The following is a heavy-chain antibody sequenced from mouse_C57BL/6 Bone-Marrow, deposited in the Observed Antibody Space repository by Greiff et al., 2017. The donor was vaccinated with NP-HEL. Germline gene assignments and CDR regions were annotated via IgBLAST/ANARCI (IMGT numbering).Heavy chain of an antibody. Sequence: QVQLQQSGAELARPGASVKLSCKASGYTFTSYGISWVKQRTGQGLEWIGEIYPRSGNTYYNEKFKGKATLTADKSSSTAYMELRSLTSEDSAVYFCARFEYGRPWYFDVWGTGTTVTVSA. D-gene: IGHD5-2*01. CDR1: GYTFTSYG. V-gene: IGHV1-81*01. CDR2: IYPRSGNT. J-gene: IGHJ1*03. CDR3: ARFEYGRPWYFDV.